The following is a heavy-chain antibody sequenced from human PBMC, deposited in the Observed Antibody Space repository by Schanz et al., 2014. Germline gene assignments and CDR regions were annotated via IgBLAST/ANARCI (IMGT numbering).Heavy chain of an antibody. CDR3: ARAKRFGDMDV. CDR1: GYTFISYG. D-gene: IGHD3-10*01. Sequence: QVRLVQSGAEVKKPGASVKVSCKASGYTFISYGIKWVRQAPGQGLEWMGWISAYNGHTDYAQKLQGRVTLTTDTSTSTAYMELRNLRSDDTAVYYCARAKRFGDMDVWGQGTTVTVSS. V-gene: IGHV1-18*01. J-gene: IGHJ6*02. CDR2: ISAYNGHT.